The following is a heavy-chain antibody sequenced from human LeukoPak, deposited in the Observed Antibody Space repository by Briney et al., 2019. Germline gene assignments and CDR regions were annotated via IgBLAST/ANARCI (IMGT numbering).Heavy chain of an antibody. CDR2: ISYDGSNK. Sequence: AGGSLRLSCAASGFTFSSYGMHWVRQAPGKGLEWVAVISYDGSNKYYADSVKGRFTISRDNSKNTLYLQMNSLRAEDTAVYYCARTTVVTLNYYYGMDVWGQGTTVTVSS. CDR3: ARTTVVTLNYYYGMDV. CDR1: GFTFSSYG. D-gene: IGHD4-23*01. J-gene: IGHJ6*02. V-gene: IGHV3-30*03.